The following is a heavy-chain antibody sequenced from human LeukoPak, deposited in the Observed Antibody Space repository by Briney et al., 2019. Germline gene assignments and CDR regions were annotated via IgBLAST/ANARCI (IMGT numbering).Heavy chain of an antibody. J-gene: IGHJ6*02. CDR2: ISSSSSYI. Sequence: GGSLRLSCAASGFTFSSYSMNWVRQAPGKGLEWVSSISSSSSYIYYADSVKGRFTISRDNAKNSLYLQVNSLRAEDTAVYYCASLGGSGWSVGGYYYGMDVWGQGTTVTVSS. D-gene: IGHD6-19*01. V-gene: IGHV3-21*01. CDR1: GFTFSSYS. CDR3: ASLGGSGWSVGGYYYGMDV.